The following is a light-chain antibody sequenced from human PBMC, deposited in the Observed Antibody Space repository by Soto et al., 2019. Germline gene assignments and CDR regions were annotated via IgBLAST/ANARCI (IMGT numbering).Light chain of an antibody. CDR2: EVS. J-gene: IGLJ1*01. Sequence: QSALTQPPSASGSPGQSVTISCTGTSSDVGGYNYVSWYQQHPGKAPKLMIYEVSNRPSGVPDRFSGSKSGTSASLAITGLQAEDEADYYCQSYDSSLSGYVFGTGTKVTVL. CDR3: QSYDSSLSGYV. V-gene: IGLV2-8*01. CDR1: SSDVGGYNY.